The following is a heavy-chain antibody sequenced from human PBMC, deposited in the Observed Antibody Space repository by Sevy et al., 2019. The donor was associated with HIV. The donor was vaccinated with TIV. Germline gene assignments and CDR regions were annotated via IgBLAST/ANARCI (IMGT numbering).Heavy chain of an antibody. CDR1: GGSIANSNSH. D-gene: IGHD1-1*01. CDR2: NYYRGNT. V-gene: IGHV4-39*01. Sequence: SETLSLTCTVSGGSIANSNSHWGWIRQSPGKGLEGIGGNYYRGNTFYNPSLKSRVTISVDTSKNQFSLSLSSVIAADTAVYYSGRKGDRYTQYYFDYWGQGTLVTVSS. J-gene: IGHJ4*02. CDR3: GRKGDRYTQYYFDY.